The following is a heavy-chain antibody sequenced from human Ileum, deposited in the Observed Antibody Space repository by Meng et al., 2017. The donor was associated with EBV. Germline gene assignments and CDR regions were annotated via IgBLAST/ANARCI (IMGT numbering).Heavy chain of an antibody. D-gene: IGHD2-15*01. CDR2: IYYSGST. Sequence: QVQLQVSGPGLVKLSEPLSLTCTVSGGSISSYYWSWIRQPPGKGLEWIGYIYYSGSTNYNPSLKSRVTISVDTSKNQFSLNLSSVTAADTAVYYCARGGWSLDYWGQGTLVTVSS. V-gene: IGHV4-59*08. J-gene: IGHJ4*02. CDR3: ARGGWSLDY. CDR1: GGSISSYY.